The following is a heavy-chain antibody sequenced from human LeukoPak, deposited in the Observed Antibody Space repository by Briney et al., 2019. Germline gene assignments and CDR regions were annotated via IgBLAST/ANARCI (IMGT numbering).Heavy chain of an antibody. Sequence: SETLSLTCTVSGGSISSYYWSWIRQPPGKGLEWIGYIYYSGSTNYNPSLKSRVTISVDTSKNQFSLKLSSVTAADTAVYYCARTPGFCSSTSCHRGGFDYWGQGTLVTVSS. J-gene: IGHJ4*02. V-gene: IGHV4-59*01. CDR1: GGSISSYY. CDR3: ARTPGFCSSTSCHRGGFDY. CDR2: IYYSGST. D-gene: IGHD2-2*01.